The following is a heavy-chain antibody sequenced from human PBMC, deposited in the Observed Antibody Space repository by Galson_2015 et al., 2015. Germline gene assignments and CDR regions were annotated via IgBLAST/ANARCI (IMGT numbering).Heavy chain of an antibody. CDR3: ARGSSTTNSGIDY. J-gene: IGHJ4*02. CDR1: GFTFSSYA. D-gene: IGHD6-25*01. CDR2: ISFDGRKI. Sequence: SLRLSCAVSGFTFSSYAMGWVRQAPGKGLEWMAVISFDGRKIYYAGSVKGRFTISRDGSKNTVNLQMNNLRSDDTAVYHCARGSSTTNSGIDYWGQGTLVIVSS. V-gene: IGHV3-30*04.